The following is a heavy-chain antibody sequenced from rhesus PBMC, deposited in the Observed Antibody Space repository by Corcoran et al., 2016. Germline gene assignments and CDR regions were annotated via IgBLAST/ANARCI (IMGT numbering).Heavy chain of an antibody. CDR2: IGGSSGST. CDR1: GGSISGNS. J-gene: IGHJ4*01. D-gene: IGHD3-3*01. V-gene: IGHV4S11*01. Sequence: QVQLQESGPELVKPSEALSLPFAVSGGSISGNSWNWIRPSPAKGLEWIGFIGGSSGSTNYNPSLKSRVTLSVDTSNNQFSLKLSSVTAADTAVYYCARGYIWTAPYDYWGQGVLVTVSS. CDR3: ARGYIWTAPYDY.